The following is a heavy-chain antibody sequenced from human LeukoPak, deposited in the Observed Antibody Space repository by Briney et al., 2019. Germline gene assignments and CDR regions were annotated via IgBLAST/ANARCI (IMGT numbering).Heavy chain of an antibody. Sequence: GGSLRLSCAASGFTFSSYGMHWVRQAPGKGLEWVSSISSSSSYIYYADSVKGRFTISRDNAKNSLYLQMNSLRAEDTAVYYCARDRGYYDSSGYYENLFDYWGQGTLVTVSS. V-gene: IGHV3-21*01. D-gene: IGHD3-22*01. CDR2: ISSSSSYI. J-gene: IGHJ4*02. CDR3: ARDRGYYDSSGYYENLFDY. CDR1: GFTFSSYG.